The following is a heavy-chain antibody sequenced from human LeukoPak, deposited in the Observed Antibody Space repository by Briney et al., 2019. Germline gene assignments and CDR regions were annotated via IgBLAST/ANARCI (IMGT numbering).Heavy chain of an antibody. J-gene: IGHJ4*02. CDR3: AIRPYLGYCSSTSCYETDY. D-gene: IGHD2-2*01. Sequence: GGSLRLSCAASGFTVSSNYMSWVRQAPGKGLEWVSVIYSGGSTYYADSVKGRFTISRDNSKNTLYLQMNSLRAEDTAVYYCAIRPYLGYCSSTSCYETDYWGQGTLVTVSS. V-gene: IGHV3-66*01. CDR2: IYSGGST. CDR1: GFTVSSNY.